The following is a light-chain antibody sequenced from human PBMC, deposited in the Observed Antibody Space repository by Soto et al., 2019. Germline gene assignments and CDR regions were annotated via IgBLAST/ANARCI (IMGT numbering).Light chain of an antibody. Sequence: VLTPSPATLSLSPVERATLSCRASENVRTFVDWYQQTPGQAPRLLIYGASNRATDIPARFSGSGSGTDCTLTISNLEPEDFAVYYCQQHSHWPPWTFGQGTKVDIK. CDR2: GAS. CDR1: ENVRTF. J-gene: IGKJ1*01. CDR3: QQHSHWPPWT. V-gene: IGKV3-11*01.